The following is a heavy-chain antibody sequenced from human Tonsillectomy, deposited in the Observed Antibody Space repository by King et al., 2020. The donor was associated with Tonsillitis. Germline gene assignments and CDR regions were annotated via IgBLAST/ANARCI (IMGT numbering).Heavy chain of an antibody. Sequence: VQLVESGGGLVQPGGSLRLSCEASGFSFSTYPMSWVRRAPGKGLEWVSAISESGGTTYYADSVPGRFTVSRDNFQNTVYLQINSLRAEDAAIYYCVKEERCSGGRCYTIPFFDHWGQGTLVTV. CDR1: GFSFSTYP. CDR3: VKEERCSGGRCYTIPFFDH. D-gene: IGHD2-15*01. CDR2: ISESGGTT. V-gene: IGHV3-23*04. J-gene: IGHJ4*02.